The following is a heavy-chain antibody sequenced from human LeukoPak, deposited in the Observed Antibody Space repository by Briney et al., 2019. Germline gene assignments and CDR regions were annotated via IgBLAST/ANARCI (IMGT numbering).Heavy chain of an antibody. Sequence: PGGSLRLSCAASGFTFSGSAMHWVRQASGKGLEWVGRIRNKANNYATAYGASVKGRFTISRDDSKNTAYLQMNSLKTEDTAVYYCTRRAGTSGYDYFDAFDIWGPGTVVTVSS. J-gene: IGHJ3*02. CDR1: GFTFSGSA. V-gene: IGHV3-73*01. CDR3: TRRAGTSGYDYFDAFDI. CDR2: IRNKANNYAT. D-gene: IGHD5-12*01.